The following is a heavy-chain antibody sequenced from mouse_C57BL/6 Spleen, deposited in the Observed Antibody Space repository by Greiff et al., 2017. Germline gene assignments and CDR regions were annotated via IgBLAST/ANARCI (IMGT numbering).Heavy chain of an antibody. CDR1: GYTFTGYR. CDR2: IDPSDSCT. D-gene: IGHD1-1*01. Sequence: QVQLKQSGAELVMPGASVKLSCKASGYTFTGYRMHWVKPRPGQGLEWIGEIDPSDSCTNYNQKFKGKSTLTVDKSSSTAYMQLSSLTSEDSAVYYCASNDCGSSWFDYGGQGTLLTVSA. V-gene: IGHV1-69*01. J-gene: IGHJ3*01. CDR3: ASNDCGSSWFDY.